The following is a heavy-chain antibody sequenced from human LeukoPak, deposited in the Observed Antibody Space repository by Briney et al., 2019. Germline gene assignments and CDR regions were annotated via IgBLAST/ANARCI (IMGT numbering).Heavy chain of an antibody. V-gene: IGHV3-66*01. CDR1: GFTFSSYS. CDR2: IHSGGTT. J-gene: IGHJ4*02. D-gene: IGHD5-18*01. Sequence: GGSLRLSCAASGFTFSSYSMNWVRQAPGKGLEWVSIIHSGGTTYYADAVKGRFTISRDDSKNTLYLQMNSLRAEDTAVYYCARDSPDRGYTYALDYWGQGTLVTVSS. CDR3: ARDSPDRGYTYALDY.